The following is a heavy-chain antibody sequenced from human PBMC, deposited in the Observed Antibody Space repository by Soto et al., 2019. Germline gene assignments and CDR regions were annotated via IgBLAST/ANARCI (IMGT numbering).Heavy chain of an antibody. CDR1: GFTFSSYG. CDR2: IWYDGSNK. CDR3: ARGLDTAMVIGAFDI. V-gene: IGHV3-33*01. Sequence: PGGSLRLSCAASGFTFSSYGMHWVRQAPGKGLEWVAVIWYDGSNKYYADSVKGRFTISRDNSKNTLYLQMNSLRAEDTAVYYCARGLDTAMVIGAFDIWGQGTMVTVSS. J-gene: IGHJ3*02. D-gene: IGHD5-18*01.